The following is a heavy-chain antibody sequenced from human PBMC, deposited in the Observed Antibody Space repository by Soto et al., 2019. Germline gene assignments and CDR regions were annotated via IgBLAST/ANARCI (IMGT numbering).Heavy chain of an antibody. CDR2: IWYDGSNK. CDR1: GFTFSSYG. V-gene: IGHV3-33*01. D-gene: IGHD6-13*01. CDR3: AALGSRNAFDI. Sequence: GGSLRLSCAASGFTFSSYGMHWVRQAPGKGLEWVAVIWYDGSNKYYADSVKGRFTISRDNSKNTLYLQMNSLRAEDTAVYYCAALGSRNAFDIWGQRTMVTVSS. J-gene: IGHJ3*02.